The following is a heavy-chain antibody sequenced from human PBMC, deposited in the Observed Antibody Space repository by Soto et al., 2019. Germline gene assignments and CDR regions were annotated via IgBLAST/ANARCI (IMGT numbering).Heavy chain of an antibody. D-gene: IGHD5-12*01. J-gene: IGHJ4*02. CDR1: GYTFSGYY. V-gene: IGHV1-2*02. CDR2: IGPKSGET. Sequence: QVQLVQSGAEVKESGASVKVSCKASGYTFSGYYIHWVRQAHGQAPEWVGEIGPKSGETRYAQKFQGRVTMTKDTSITTVYMERRNLSPDDTAVYFCVRGRSGEIVIFYWGQGTLVTVHS. CDR3: VRGRSGEIVIFY.